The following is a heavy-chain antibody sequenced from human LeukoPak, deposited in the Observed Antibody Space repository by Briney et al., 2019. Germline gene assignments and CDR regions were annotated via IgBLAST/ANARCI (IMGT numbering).Heavy chain of an antibody. D-gene: IGHD1-20*01. V-gene: IGHV4-61*02. CDR1: GGSISSGSYY. J-gene: IGHJ4*02. CDR2: MYTSGST. Sequence: SQTLSLTCTVSGGSISSGSYYWSWIRQPAGKGLEWIGRMYTSGSTNYNPSLKSRVTISVDTSKNQFSLKLSSVTAADTAVYYCARADGITGTRYYFDYWGQGTLVTVSS. CDR3: ARADGITGTRYYFDY.